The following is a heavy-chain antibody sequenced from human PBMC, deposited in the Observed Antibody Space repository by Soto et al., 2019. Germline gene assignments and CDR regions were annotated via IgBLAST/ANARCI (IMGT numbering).Heavy chain of an antibody. CDR1: GYTFTSYY. V-gene: IGHV1-46*01. J-gene: IGHJ4*02. CDR3: ARDGGEVGSSSPYFDY. D-gene: IGHD6-6*01. CDR2: INPSGGST. Sequence: GASVKVSCKASGYTFTSYYMHWVRQAPGQGLEWMGIINPSGGSTSYAQKFQGRVTMTRDTSTSTVYMELSSLRSEDTAVYYCARDGGEVGSSSPYFDYWGQGTLVTSPQ.